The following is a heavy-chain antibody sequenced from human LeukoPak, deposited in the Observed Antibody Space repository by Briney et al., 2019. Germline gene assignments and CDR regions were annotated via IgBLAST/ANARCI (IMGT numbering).Heavy chain of an antibody. CDR3: ARRYLYYYYYYMDV. V-gene: IGHV4-34*01. D-gene: IGHD2-2*02. CDR2: IDHSGNT. J-gene: IGHJ6*03. CDR1: SSSFSGHH. Sequence: PSETLSLTCAVYSSSFSGHHWNWIRQAPGKGLEWIGEIDHSGNTNYNPSLKSRVTISVDSSKNQFSLKLSSVTAADTAVFYCARRYLYYYYYYMDVWGKGTTVTVSS.